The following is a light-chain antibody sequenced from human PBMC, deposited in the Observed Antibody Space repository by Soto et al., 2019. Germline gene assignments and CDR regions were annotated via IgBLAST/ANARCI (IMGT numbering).Light chain of an antibody. J-gene: IGLJ1*01. V-gene: IGLV2-11*01. CDR3: CSYGDTYV. Sequence: QSVLTQPLSVSGTPGQSITISCTGTSSDIGSYNSVSWYQQHPGKAPKLMIYDVDKRPSGVPDRFSGSKSGNTASLTISGLQAEDEADYQCCSYGDTYVFGTGTKVTVL. CDR1: SSDIGSYNS. CDR2: DVD.